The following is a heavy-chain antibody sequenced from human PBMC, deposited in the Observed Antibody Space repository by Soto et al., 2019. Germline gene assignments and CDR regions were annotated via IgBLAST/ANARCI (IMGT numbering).Heavy chain of an antibody. V-gene: IGHV3-30*18. CDR2: ISYDGSNK. J-gene: IGHJ6*02. D-gene: IGHD3-10*01. CDR3: AKARGGGMDV. Sequence: QVQLVESGGGVVQPGRSLRLSCAASGFTFSSYGMHWVRQAPGKGLEWVAVISYDGSNKYYADSVKGRFTISRDNSKNTVYLQMNSLRAEDTAVYYCAKARGGGMDVWGQGTTVTVSS. CDR1: GFTFSSYG.